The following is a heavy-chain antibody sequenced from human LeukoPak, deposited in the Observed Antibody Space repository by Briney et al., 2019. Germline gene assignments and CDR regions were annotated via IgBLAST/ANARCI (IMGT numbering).Heavy chain of an antibody. J-gene: IGHJ4*02. CDR1: GGSISSSSYY. CDR3: AREGIAVAGYDY. D-gene: IGHD6-19*01. V-gene: IGHV4-39*02. CDR2: IYYSGST. Sequence: SETLSLTCTVSGGSISSSSYYWGWIRQPPGKGLEWIGSIYYSGSTYYNPSLKSRVTISVDTSKNQFSLKLSSVTAADTAVYYCAREGIAVAGYDYWGQGTLVTVSS.